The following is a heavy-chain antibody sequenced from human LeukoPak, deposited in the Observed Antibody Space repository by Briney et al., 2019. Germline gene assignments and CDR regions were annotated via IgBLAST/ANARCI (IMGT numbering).Heavy chain of an antibody. J-gene: IGHJ3*02. CDR2: INPNSGGT. CDR3: ARQARELGDAFDI. V-gene: IGHV1-2*02. D-gene: IGHD3-10*01. Sequence: ASVKVSCKASGYTFTDYYMHWVRQAPGQGLEWMGWINPNSGGTDYAQKFQGRVTMTRDTSISTAYMELNRLRSDDTAVYYCARQARELGDAFDIWGQGTMVTVSS. CDR1: GYTFTDYY.